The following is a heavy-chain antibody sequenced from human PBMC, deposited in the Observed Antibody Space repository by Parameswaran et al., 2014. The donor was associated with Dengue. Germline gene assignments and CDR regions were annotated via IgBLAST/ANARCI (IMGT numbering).Heavy chain of an antibody. V-gene: IGHV3-21*01. Sequence: VRQMPGKGLEWVSSISSSSSYIYYADSVKGRFTISRDNAKNSLYLQMNSLRAEDTAVYYCARDNSGSYQFDYWGQGTLVTVSS. CDR3: ARDNSGSYQFDY. J-gene: IGHJ4*02. CDR2: ISSSSSYI. D-gene: IGHD1-26*01.